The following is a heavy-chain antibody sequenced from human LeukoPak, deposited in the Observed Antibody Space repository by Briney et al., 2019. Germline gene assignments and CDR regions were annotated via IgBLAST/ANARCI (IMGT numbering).Heavy chain of an antibody. CDR3: ARGRRYGDYYDY. V-gene: IGHV4-34*01. Sequence: SETLSLTCAVYGGSFRGYYWSWIRQPRGKGLEWIGEINHSGSTNYNPSLKSRVTISVDTSKNQFSLKLSSVTAADTAVYYCARGRRYGDYYDYWGQGTLVTVSS. CDR1: GGSFRGYY. CDR2: INHSGST. D-gene: IGHD4-17*01. J-gene: IGHJ4*02.